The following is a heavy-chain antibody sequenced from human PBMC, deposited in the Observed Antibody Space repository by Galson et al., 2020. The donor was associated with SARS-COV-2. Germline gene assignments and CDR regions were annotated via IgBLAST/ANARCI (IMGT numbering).Heavy chain of an antibody. Sequence: ASVKVSCKASVYTFTSYYMHWVRQAPGQGLEWMGIINPSGGSTSYAQKFQGRVTMTRDTSTSTVYMELSSLRSEDTAVYYCARVYDSSGYDDAFDIWGQGTMVTVSS. J-gene: IGHJ3*02. CDR3: ARVYDSSGYDDAFDI. CDR2: INPSGGST. CDR1: VYTFTSYY. V-gene: IGHV1-46*01. D-gene: IGHD3-22*01.